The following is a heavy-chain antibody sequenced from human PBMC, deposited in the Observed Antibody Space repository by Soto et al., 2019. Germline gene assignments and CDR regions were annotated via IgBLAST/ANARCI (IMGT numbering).Heavy chain of an antibody. CDR3: AHSLRGGTTVTTPSYFDY. J-gene: IGHJ4*02. CDR2: IYWDDDK. D-gene: IGHD4-17*01. V-gene: IGHV2-5*02. CDR1: GFSLSTSGVG. Sequence: QITLKESGPTLVKPTQTLTLTCTFSGFSLSTSGVGVGWIRQPPGKALEWLALIYWDDDKRYSPSLKSRLTITKDTSKNQVVLTMTNMDPVDTATYYCAHSLRGGTTVTTPSYFDYWGQGTLVTVSS.